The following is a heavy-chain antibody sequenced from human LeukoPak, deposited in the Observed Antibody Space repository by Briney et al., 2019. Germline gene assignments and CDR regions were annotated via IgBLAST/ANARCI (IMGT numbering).Heavy chain of an antibody. CDR2: ITNSGTTI. V-gene: IGHV3-11*04. J-gene: IGHJ3*02. CDR1: GFTFTDFY. Sequence: GGSLRLSCAASGFTFTDFYMSWIRQAPGKGLEWVSYITNSGTTIYYADSVKGRFTISRDNAKNSLYLQMNSLRAEDTAVYYCAREAVAGDAFDIWGQGTMVTVSS. D-gene: IGHD6-19*01. CDR3: AREAVAGDAFDI.